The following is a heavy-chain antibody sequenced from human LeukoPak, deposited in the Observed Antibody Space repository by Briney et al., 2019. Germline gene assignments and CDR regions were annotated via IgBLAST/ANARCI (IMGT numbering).Heavy chain of an antibody. CDR1: GFTFSSYE. V-gene: IGHV3-48*03. D-gene: IGHD2-21*02. Sequence: GRSLRLSCAASGFTFSSYEMNWVRQAPGKGLEWVSYISSSGSTIYYADSVKGRFTISRDNAKNSLYLQMNSLRAEDTAVYYCARAAYCGGDCYSPFDYWGQGTLVTVSS. CDR2: ISSSGSTI. CDR3: ARAAYCGGDCYSPFDY. J-gene: IGHJ4*02.